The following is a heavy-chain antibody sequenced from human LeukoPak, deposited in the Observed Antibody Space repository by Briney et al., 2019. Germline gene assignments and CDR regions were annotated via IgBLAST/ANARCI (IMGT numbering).Heavy chain of an antibody. CDR1: GDSVSVNSDV. V-gene: IGHV6-1*01. CDR3: ARDADWGYDAFDI. Sequence: SQTLSLTCALSGDSVSVNSDVWNWIRQSPSRGLEWLGRTYYNSKWYNDYAVSVKSRITISPDTSKNQFSLQLNSVTPEDTAVYYCARDADWGYDAFDIWGQGTMVTVSS. D-gene: IGHD7-27*01. J-gene: IGHJ3*02. CDR2: TYYNSKWYN.